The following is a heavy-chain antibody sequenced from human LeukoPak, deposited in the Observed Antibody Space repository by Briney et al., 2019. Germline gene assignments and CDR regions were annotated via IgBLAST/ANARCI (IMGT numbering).Heavy chain of an antibody. Sequence: SETLSLTCSVSGNSIRSYYWSWIRQSPGKGLEWIGYIYYSGTTKYNPSLESRVTISVATSKDRFSLNLSSVTAADTAVYYCPAALTGYADYWGQGTLVTVSS. J-gene: IGHJ4*02. CDR1: GNSIRSYY. D-gene: IGHD3-9*01. CDR3: PAALTGYADY. CDR2: IYYSGTT. V-gene: IGHV4-59*08.